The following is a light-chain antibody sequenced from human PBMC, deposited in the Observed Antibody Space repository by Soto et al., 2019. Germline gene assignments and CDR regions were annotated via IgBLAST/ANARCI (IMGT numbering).Light chain of an antibody. J-gene: IGKJ5*01. CDR2: VAS. V-gene: IGKV3-11*01. Sequence: EIVLTQSSAALSLSPGESAMLSCRASQSFSNYIAWYQQKPGKAPRLRISVASNRATGIPARFRGSGSGTDFLLTISSLEYEGHAVYCCQQRGTFGQGTRLEIK. CDR3: QQRGT. CDR1: QSFSNY.